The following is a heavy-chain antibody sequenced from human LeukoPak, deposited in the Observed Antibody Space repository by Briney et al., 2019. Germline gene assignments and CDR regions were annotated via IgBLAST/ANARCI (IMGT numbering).Heavy chain of an antibody. D-gene: IGHD3-10*01. CDR3: ARESMVRGPLGAFDI. J-gene: IGHJ3*02. V-gene: IGHV1-46*01. CDR2: INPSGGST. CDR1: GYTFTSYY. Sequence: ASVTVSCKASGYTFTSYYMHWVRQAPGQGLEWMGIINPSGGSTSYAQKFQGRVTMTRDTSTSTVYMELSSLRSEDTAVYYCARESMVRGPLGAFDIWGQGTMVTVSS.